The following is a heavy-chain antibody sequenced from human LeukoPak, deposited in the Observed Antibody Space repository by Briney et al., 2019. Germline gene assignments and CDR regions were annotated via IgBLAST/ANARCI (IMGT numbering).Heavy chain of an antibody. CDR1: GFTFSSYA. CDR3: AKVYYYGSGSYYNDAFDI. V-gene: IGHV3-23*01. J-gene: IGHJ3*02. Sequence: PGGSLRLSCAASGFTFSSYAMSWVRQAPGKGLDWVSAISGGGGSTYYADSVKGRFTISRDNSKNTLYLQMNSLRAEDTAVYYCAKVYYYGSGSYYNDAFDIWGQGTMVTVSS. CDR2: ISGGGGST. D-gene: IGHD3-10*01.